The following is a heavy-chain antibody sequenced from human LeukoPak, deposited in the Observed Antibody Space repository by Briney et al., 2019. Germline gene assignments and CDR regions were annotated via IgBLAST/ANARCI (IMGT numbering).Heavy chain of an antibody. CDR3: ARDLGDSSSWYSKLHWFDP. CDR2: INPNSGGT. D-gene: IGHD6-13*01. V-gene: IGHV1-2*02. J-gene: IGHJ5*02. CDR1: GYTFTSYG. Sequence: ASVKVPCKASGYTFTSYGISWVRQAPGQGLEWMGWINPNSGGTNYAQKFQGRVTMTRDTSISTAYMELSRLRSDDTAVYYCARDLGDSSSWYSKLHWFDPWGQGTLVTVSS.